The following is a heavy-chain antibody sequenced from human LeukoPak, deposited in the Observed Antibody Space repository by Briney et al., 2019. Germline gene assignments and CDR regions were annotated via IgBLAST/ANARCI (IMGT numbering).Heavy chain of an antibody. CDR1: GGSFSGYC. CDR2: INHSGST. D-gene: IGHD3-10*01. Sequence: PSETLSLTCAVYGGSFSGYCWSWIRQPPGKGLEWIGEINHSGSTNYNPSLKSRDTISVDTSKNQFSLKLSSVTAADTAVYYCAKHYMGSYHNRGLDYWGQGILVTVSS. J-gene: IGHJ4*02. CDR3: AKHYMGSYHNRGLDY. V-gene: IGHV4-34*01.